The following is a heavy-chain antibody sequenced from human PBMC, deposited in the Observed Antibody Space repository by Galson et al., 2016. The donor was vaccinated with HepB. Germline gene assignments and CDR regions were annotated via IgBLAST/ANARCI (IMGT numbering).Heavy chain of an antibody. Sequence: SLRLSCAASGFTFSRYSMHWVRQAPGKGLEWVAAISFDGSHKYYADSVKGRFTVSRDNSNDTLYLQMDSLGAEDTTVFYCARGGSGGYFYFDYWGQGILVTVSS. J-gene: IGHJ4*02. V-gene: IGHV3-30-3*01. CDR2: ISFDGSHK. CDR1: GFTFSRYS. D-gene: IGHD3-22*01. CDR3: ARGGSGGYFYFDY.